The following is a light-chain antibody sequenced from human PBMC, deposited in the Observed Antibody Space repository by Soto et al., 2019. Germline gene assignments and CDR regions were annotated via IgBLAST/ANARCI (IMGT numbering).Light chain of an antibody. CDR1: SSDVGGYTF. Sequence: QSVLTQPRSVSGSPGQSGTISCTETSSDVGGYTFVSWYQQRPGKAPKLMIYDVSKRPSGVPDRFSGSKSGNTASLTISGLQAEDAADYYCCSYSGTYSFAVLFGGGTKLTVL. CDR3: CSYSGTYSFAVL. J-gene: IGLJ2*01. CDR2: DVS. V-gene: IGLV2-11*01.